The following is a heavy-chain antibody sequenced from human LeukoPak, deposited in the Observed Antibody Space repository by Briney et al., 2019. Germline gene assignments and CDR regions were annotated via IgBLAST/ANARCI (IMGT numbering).Heavy chain of an antibody. V-gene: IGHV4-39*07. CDR3: ARGKYYYGSGSYPNPLYYFDY. CDR1: GGSISSGGYY. Sequence: PSETLSLTCTVSGGSISSGGYYWSWIRQPPGKGLEWIGEINHSGSTNYNPSLKSRVTISVDTSKNQFSLKLSSVTAADTAVYYCARGKYYYGSGSYPNPLYYFDYWGQGTLVTVSS. CDR2: INHSGST. D-gene: IGHD3-10*01. J-gene: IGHJ4*02.